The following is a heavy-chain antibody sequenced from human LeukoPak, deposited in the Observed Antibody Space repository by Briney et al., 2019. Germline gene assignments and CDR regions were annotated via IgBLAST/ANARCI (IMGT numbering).Heavy chain of an antibody. CDR1: GFSLSGYW. D-gene: IGHD2/OR15-2a*01. J-gene: IGHJ4*02. Sequence: PGGSLRLSCAASGFSLSGYWMSWVRQAPGQGLEWVANIGKDGSWIHYADSVKGRFTISRDNAKNSLYLQMNSLRADDTAIYYRARDLDFYATDYWGQGTLVTVSS. CDR3: ARDLDFYATDY. V-gene: IGHV3-7*01. CDR2: IGKDGSWI.